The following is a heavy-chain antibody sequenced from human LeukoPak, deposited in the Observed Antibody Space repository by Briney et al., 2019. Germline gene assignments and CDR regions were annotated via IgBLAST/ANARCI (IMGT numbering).Heavy chain of an antibody. Sequence: GRSLRLSCAASGFTFSSYAMHWVRQAPGKGLEWVAVISYDGSNKYYADSVKGRFTISRDNSKNTLYLQMNSLRAEDTAVYYCARDKLLFGELLLDYWGQGTLVTVSS. CDR2: ISYDGSNK. CDR1: GFTFSSYA. D-gene: IGHD3-10*01. CDR3: ARDKLLFGELLLDY. J-gene: IGHJ4*02. V-gene: IGHV3-30*04.